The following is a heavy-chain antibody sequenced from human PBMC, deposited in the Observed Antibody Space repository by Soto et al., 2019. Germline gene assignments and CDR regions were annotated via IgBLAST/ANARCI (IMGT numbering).Heavy chain of an antibody. D-gene: IGHD3-16*01. Sequence: QVQLVQSGAEVKKPGSSVKVSCKASGGTFSSYAISWVRQAPGQGLEWMGGIIPIFGTANYAQKFQGRVTITADESTGTAYVELSSLRSEDTAVYYCARELGEEEWGGNWFDPWGQGTLVTVSS. CDR2: IIPIFGTA. CDR1: GGTFSSYA. J-gene: IGHJ5*02. CDR3: ARELGEEEWGGNWFDP. V-gene: IGHV1-69*01.